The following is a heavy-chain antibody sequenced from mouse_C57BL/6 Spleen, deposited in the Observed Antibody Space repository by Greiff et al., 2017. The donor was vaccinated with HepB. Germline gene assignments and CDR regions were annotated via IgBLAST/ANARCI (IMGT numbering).Heavy chain of an antibody. D-gene: IGHD1-3*01. V-gene: IGHV1-53*01. CDR3: AREGLTYYFDY. CDR1: GYTFTSYW. Sequence: QVQLQQPGAELVKPGASVKLSCQASGYTFTSYWMHWVKQRPGQGLEWIGNINPSNGGTNYNEKFKSKATLAVDKSSSTAYMQLSSLTSEDSAVYYVAREGLTYYFDYWGQGTTLTVSS. CDR2: INPSNGGT. J-gene: IGHJ2*01.